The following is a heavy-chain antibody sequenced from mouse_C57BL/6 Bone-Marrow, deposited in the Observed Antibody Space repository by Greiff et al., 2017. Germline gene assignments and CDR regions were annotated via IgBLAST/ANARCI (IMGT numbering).Heavy chain of an antibody. J-gene: IGHJ2*01. Sequence: EVQLVESGEGLVKPGGSLKLSCAASGFTFSSYAMSWVRQTPEKRLEWVAYISSGGDYIYYADTVKGRFTISRDNARNTLYLQMSSLKSEDTAMYYCHFYYYGSSLYFDDWGQGTTLTVSS. D-gene: IGHD1-1*01. CDR2: ISSGGDYI. V-gene: IGHV5-9-1*02. CDR1: GFTFSSYA. CDR3: HFYYYGSSLYFDD.